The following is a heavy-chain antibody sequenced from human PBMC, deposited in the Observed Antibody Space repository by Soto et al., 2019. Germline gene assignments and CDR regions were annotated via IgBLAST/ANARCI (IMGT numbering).Heavy chain of an antibody. CDR2: ISSSSSYI. CDR1: GFTFSSYS. CDR3: ARSMGYDGSYYYYGMDV. D-gene: IGHD5-12*01. Sequence: EVQLVESGGGLVKPGGSLRLSCAASGFTFSSYSMNWVRQAPGKGLEWVSSISSSSSYIYYADSVKGRFTISRDNAKNSLYMQMNSLRAEDTAVYYCARSMGYDGSYYYYGMDVWGQGTTVTVSS. J-gene: IGHJ6*02. V-gene: IGHV3-21*01.